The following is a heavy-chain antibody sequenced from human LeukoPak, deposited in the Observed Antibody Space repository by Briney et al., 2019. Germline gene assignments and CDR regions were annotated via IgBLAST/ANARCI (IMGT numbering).Heavy chain of an antibody. CDR2: ISGSGGST. Sequence: GGTLRLSCAASGFTFSSYGMSWVRQAPGMGLEWVSAISGSGGSTYYADSVKGRFTISRDNSKNTLYLQMNSLRAEDTAVYYCAKIWFGELFSHFDYWGQGTLVTVSS. D-gene: IGHD3-10*01. J-gene: IGHJ4*02. V-gene: IGHV3-23*01. CDR3: AKIWFGELFSHFDY. CDR1: GFTFSSYG.